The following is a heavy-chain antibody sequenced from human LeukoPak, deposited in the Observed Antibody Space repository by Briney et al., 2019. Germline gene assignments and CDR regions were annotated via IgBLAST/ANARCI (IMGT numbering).Heavy chain of an antibody. D-gene: IGHD3-3*01. CDR1: VFTHSRNY. CDR2: LYSGGSR. Sequence: GGCMRLSCAASVFTHSRNYMSGVRDAPGRGLEWGSDLYSGGSRCYADSVKGRFTISRDNSKNTLYLQMISLRAEDTAVYYCARDVLEWSSHGPDAFDIWGQGTMVTVSS. J-gene: IGHJ3*02. CDR3: ARDVLEWSSHGPDAFDI. V-gene: IGHV3-66*02.